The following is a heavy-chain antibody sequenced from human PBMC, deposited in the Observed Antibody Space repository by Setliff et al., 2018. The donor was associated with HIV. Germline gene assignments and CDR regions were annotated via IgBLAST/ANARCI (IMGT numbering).Heavy chain of an antibody. Sequence: SETLSLTCAVSGYSISIGYYWGWIRQPPGKGLEWIGEIYHSGSTNYNPSLKSRVTISLDRSKTQFSRKLSSVTAADTAVYYCARSPLYSGYERYYFDYWGQGTLVTVSS. CDR2: IYHSGST. J-gene: IGHJ4*02. V-gene: IGHV4-38-2*01. D-gene: IGHD5-12*01. CDR1: GYSISIGYY. CDR3: ARSPLYSGYERYYFDY.